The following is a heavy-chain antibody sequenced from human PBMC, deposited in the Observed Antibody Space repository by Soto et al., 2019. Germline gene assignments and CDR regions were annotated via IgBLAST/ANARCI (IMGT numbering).Heavy chain of an antibody. CDR2: IYYSGST. Sequence: QVQLQESGPGLVKPSQTLSLTCTVSGGSISSGGYYWSWIRQHPGKGLEWIGYIYYSGSTYYNPSLKSRVTISVDTSKNQFSLKLSSVTAADTAVYYCARDRIAAAGTFGFDYWGQGTLVTVSS. CDR1: GGSISSGGYY. V-gene: IGHV4-31*03. J-gene: IGHJ4*02. CDR3: ARDRIAAAGTFGFDY. D-gene: IGHD6-13*01.